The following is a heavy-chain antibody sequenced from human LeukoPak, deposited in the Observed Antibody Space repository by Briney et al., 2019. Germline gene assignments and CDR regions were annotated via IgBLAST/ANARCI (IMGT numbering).Heavy chain of an antibody. CDR2: LSATVSDGGA. Sequence: GGSLRLSCAASAFTFSNYAMSWVRQAPGKGLEWVSTLSATVSDGGAYYANSVKGRFTISRDNSKNTLHLQMNSLRDEDTAMYYCAKNRGKGAVSGTGEIDYWGQGTLVTVSS. J-gene: IGHJ4*02. CDR3: AKNRGKGAVSGTGEIDY. CDR1: AFTFSNYA. V-gene: IGHV3-23*01. D-gene: IGHD6-19*01.